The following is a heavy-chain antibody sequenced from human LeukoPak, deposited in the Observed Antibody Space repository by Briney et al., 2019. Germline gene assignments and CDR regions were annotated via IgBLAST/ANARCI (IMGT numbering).Heavy chain of an antibody. CDR2: IYYSGST. CDR3: ARHPDGFGVDR. J-gene: IGHJ4*02. CDR1: GGSISSSSYY. Sequence: SETLSLTCTVSGGSISSSSYYWGWIRQPPGKGLEWIGSIYYSGSTYYNPSLKSRVTISVDTSKNQFSLKLGSVTAAETAVYYCARHPDGFGVDRWGQGTLVTVPS. V-gene: IGHV4-39*01. D-gene: IGHD3-3*01.